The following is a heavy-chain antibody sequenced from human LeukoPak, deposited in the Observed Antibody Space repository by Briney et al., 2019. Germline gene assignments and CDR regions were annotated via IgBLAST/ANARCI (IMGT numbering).Heavy chain of an antibody. V-gene: IGHV3-30*02. D-gene: IGHD5-18*01. CDR3: AKAAMVLYYFDY. Sequence: PGGSLRLSCAASGFTFSSYGMHWVRQAPGKGLEWVAFIRYDGSNKYYADSVKGRFTISRDNSKNTLCLQMNSLRAEDTAVYYCAKAAMVLYYFDYWGQGTLVTVSS. CDR1: GFTFSSYG. J-gene: IGHJ4*02. CDR2: IRYDGSNK.